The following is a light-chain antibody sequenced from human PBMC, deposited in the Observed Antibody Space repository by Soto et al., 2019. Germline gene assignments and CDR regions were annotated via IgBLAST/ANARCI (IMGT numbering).Light chain of an antibody. CDR1: QSVTKY. CDR2: DAS. CDR3: QQRSNWPIT. V-gene: IGKV3-11*01. J-gene: IGKJ5*01. Sequence: EIVLTPSPGTLSLSPGESATLSCRASQSVTKYLVWYQQKPGQAPRLLISDASYRATGIPARFSGSGSGTDFTLTISSLEPEDFALYYCQQRSNWPITFGQGTRLEIK.